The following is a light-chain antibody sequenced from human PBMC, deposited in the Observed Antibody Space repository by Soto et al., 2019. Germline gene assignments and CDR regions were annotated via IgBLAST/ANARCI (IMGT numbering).Light chain of an antibody. CDR3: QQYGRSLFT. J-gene: IGKJ5*01. Sequence: EVVLTQSPGTLSLSPGETVTLSCRASQTIISSYLAWYQQKPGQAPRLLIYGASSRATGIPERFSGSGSGTDFTLTISGLEPEDSAVYYCQQYGRSLFTFGQGTRLEIK. V-gene: IGKV3-20*01. CDR1: QTIISSY. CDR2: GAS.